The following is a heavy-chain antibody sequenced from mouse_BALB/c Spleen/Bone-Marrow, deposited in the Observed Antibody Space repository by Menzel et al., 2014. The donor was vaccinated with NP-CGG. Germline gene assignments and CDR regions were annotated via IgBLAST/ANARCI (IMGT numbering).Heavy chain of an antibody. CDR2: IDPSDSYT. J-gene: IGHJ2*01. D-gene: IGHD1-1*01. V-gene: IGHV1-69*02. CDR3: AITTVVATGDY. Sequence: QVQLQQPGAELVKPGASVKLSCKASGYTFTSYWMHWVKQRPGQGLEWIGEIDPSDSYTNYNQKFKGKATLTVDKSPSTAYMQLSSLTSEDSAVYYCAITTVVATGDYWGQGTTLTVSS. CDR1: GYTFTSYW.